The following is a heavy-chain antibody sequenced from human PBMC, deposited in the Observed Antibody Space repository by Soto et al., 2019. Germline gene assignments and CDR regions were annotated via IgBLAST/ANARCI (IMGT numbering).Heavy chain of an antibody. CDR2: ITVGSSHI. J-gene: IGHJ4*02. D-gene: IGHD3-16*01. V-gene: IGHV3-21*01. CDR3: SRSPEVGVRGAY. CDR1: GFPFSAYN. Sequence: PGGSLRLSCTGSGFPFSAYNINWVRQAPGKGLEWVSSITVGSSHIYQPNSMKGRFTISRDEAKNSVYLQIDSLRDEDTTLYYCSRSPEVGVRGAYWGQGTLVTVSS.